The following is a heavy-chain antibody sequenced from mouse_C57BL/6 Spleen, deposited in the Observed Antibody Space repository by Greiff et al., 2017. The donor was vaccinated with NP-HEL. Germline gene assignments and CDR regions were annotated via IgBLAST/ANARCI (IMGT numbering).Heavy chain of an antibody. J-gene: IGHJ2*01. D-gene: IGHD1-1*01. V-gene: IGHV5-9*01. CDR2: ISGGGGNT. CDR3: ARQITTVVAPYFDY. Sequence: EVQGVESGGGLVKPGGSLKLSCAASGFTFSSYTMSWVRQTPEKRLEWVATISGGGGNTYYPDSVKGRFTISRDNAKNTLYLQMSSLRSEDTALYYCARQITTVVAPYFDYWGQGTTLTVSS. CDR1: GFTFSSYT.